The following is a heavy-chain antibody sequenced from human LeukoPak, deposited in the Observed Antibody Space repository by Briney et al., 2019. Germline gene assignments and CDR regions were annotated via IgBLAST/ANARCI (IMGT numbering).Heavy chain of an antibody. Sequence: GASVKVSCKASGYTFTSYDINWVGQATGQGLEWMGWMNPNSGNTGYAQKLQGRVTITRNTSISTAYMELSSLRSEDTAVYYCARSIIGVLRFLEWLPKYYYYYYMDVWGKGTTVTVSS. CDR2: MNPNSGNT. J-gene: IGHJ6*03. D-gene: IGHD3-3*01. V-gene: IGHV1-8*03. CDR1: GYTFTSYD. CDR3: ARSIIGVLRFLEWLPKYYYYYYMDV.